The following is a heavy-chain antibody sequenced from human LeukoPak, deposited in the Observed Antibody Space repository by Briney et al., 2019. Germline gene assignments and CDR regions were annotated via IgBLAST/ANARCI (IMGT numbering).Heavy chain of an antibody. J-gene: IGHJ4*02. CDR1: GFAFSTYA. CDR3: AKDRSGHFDY. V-gene: IGHV3-23*01. CDR2: LSANGGST. Sequence: PGGSLRLSCAASGFAFSTYAMSWVRRAPGKGLEWISALSANGGSTYYADSVEGRFTIPRDNSKNTLYLQMNSLRAEDTAVYSCAKDRSGHFDYWGQGTLVTVS. D-gene: IGHD2-15*01.